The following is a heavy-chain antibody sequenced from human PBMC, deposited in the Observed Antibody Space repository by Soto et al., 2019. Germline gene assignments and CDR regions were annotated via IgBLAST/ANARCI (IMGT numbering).Heavy chain of an antibody. CDR2: ISYDGSNK. D-gene: IGHD4-4*01. Sequence: QVQLVESGGGVVQPGRSLRLSCAASGFTFSSYAMHWVRQAPGKGLEWVAVISYDGSNKYYADSVKGRFTISRDNSKNTLYLQMNSLRAEDTAVYYCAREVTTSYYYCGMDVWGQGTTVTVSS. CDR1: GFTFSSYA. J-gene: IGHJ6*02. V-gene: IGHV3-30-3*01. CDR3: AREVTTSYYYCGMDV.